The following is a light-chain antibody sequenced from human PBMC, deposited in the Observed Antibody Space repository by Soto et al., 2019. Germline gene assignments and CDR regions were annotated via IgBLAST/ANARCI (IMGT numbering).Light chain of an antibody. CDR1: QSVSSN. J-gene: IGKJ1*01. CDR2: GAS. Sequence: VMTQSPATLSVSPGERATLSCRASQSVSSNLAWYQQKPGQAPRLLIYGASTRATGIPARFSGCGSGTEFTLTISSLQSEDFAVYYCQQYNNWPSWTFGQGTKV. V-gene: IGKV3-15*01. CDR3: QQYNNWPSWT.